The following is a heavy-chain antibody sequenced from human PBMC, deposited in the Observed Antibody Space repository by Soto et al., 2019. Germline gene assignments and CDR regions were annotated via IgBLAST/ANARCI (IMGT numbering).Heavy chain of an antibody. V-gene: IGHV3-30*18. CDR2: ISYDGSNK. Sequence: GSLRLSCAASGFTFSSYGMHWVRQAPGKGLEWVAVISYDGSNKYYADSVKGRFTISRDNSKNTLYLQMNSLGAEDTAVYYCAKDQRGIAARSGDYYYYGMDVWGQGTTVTVSS. CDR1: GFTFSSYG. CDR3: AKDQRGIAARSGDYYYYGMDV. J-gene: IGHJ6*02. D-gene: IGHD6-6*01.